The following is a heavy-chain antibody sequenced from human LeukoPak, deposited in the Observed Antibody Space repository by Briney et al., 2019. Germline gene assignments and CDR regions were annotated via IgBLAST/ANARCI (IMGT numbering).Heavy chain of an antibody. V-gene: IGHV3-66*01. CDR2: IYSGGST. CDR3: AREDTSGWSLFDD. J-gene: IGHJ4*02. Sequence: QPGGSLRLSCAASGFTFSTYWMHWVRQAPGKGLEWVSVIYSGGSTNYADSVKGRFTISRDISKNMLYLQMNSLRAEDTAVYYGAREDTSGWSLFDDWGQGTLVTVSS. D-gene: IGHD6-19*01. CDR1: GFTFSTYW.